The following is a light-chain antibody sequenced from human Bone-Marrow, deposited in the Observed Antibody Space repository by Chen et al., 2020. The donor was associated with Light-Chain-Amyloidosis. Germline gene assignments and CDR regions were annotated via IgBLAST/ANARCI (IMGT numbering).Light chain of an antibody. CDR1: QSINSW. J-gene: IGKJ2*03. V-gene: IGKV1-5*03. CDR3: QQYYSYPYS. Sequence: DIQMSQSPSTLSASVGDRVTITCRASQSINSWLAWYQQKPGKAPKLLMYKASTLESGVPSSFSGSGSGTEFTLTISSLQADDLATYYCQQYYSYPYSFVQGTKLEIK. CDR2: KAS.